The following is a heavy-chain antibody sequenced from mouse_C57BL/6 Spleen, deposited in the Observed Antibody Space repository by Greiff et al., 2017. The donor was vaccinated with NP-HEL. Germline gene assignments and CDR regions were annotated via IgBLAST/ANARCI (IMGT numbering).Heavy chain of an antibody. D-gene: IGHD2-3*01. CDR2: INYDGSST. Sequence: EVQVVESEGGLVQPGSSMKLSCTASGFTFSDYYMAWVRQVPDKGLEWVANINYDGSSTYYLDSLKSRFIISRDNAKNILYLQMSSLKSEDTATYYCARVDGYYFAYWGQGTLVTVSA. CDR1: GFTFSDYY. J-gene: IGHJ3*01. CDR3: ARVDGYYFAY. V-gene: IGHV5-16*01.